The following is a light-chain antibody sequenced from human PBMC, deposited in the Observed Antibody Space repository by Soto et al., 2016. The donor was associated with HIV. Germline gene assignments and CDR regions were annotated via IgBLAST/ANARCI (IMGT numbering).Light chain of an antibody. J-gene: IGLJ1*01. CDR3: QVWHSDGDNYV. V-gene: IGLV3-21*03. Sequence: SYVLTQPPSLSVAPGKTAILTCGGNNIGTKSVHWYQQKPGQAPVLVVYDDSDRPSGIPERFSGSNSGSAATLTISRVETGDEADYYCQVWHSDGDNYVFRPGTKVTVL. CDR1: NIGTKS. CDR2: DDS.